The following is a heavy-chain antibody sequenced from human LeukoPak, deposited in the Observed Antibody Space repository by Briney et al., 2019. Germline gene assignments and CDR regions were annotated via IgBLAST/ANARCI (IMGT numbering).Heavy chain of an antibody. Sequence: SVKVSCKASGGTFSSYAISWVRQAPGQGLEWMGRIIPILDIAKYAQKFQGRVTITADKSTSTAYMELRSLRSDDTAVYYCARWCGGDCYSGGPLDYWGQGTLVTVSS. V-gene: IGHV1-69*04. CDR1: GGTFSSYA. D-gene: IGHD2-21*02. CDR3: ARWCGGDCYSGGPLDY. J-gene: IGHJ4*02. CDR2: IIPILDIA.